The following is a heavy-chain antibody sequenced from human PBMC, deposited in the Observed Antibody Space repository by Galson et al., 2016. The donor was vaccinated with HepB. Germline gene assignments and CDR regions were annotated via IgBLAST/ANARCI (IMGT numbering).Heavy chain of an antibody. J-gene: IGHJ4*02. CDR2: ISAYNGNT. V-gene: IGHV1-18*04. D-gene: IGHD3-22*01. CDR3: ARGGDYYDSSGYYYVAPGPEFDY. CDR1: GYTFTSYG. Sequence: SVKVSCKASGYTFTSYGISWVRQAPGQGLEWMGWISAYNGNTNYAQKLQGRVTMTTDTSTSTAYMELRSLRSDDTAVYYCARGGDYYDSSGYYYVAPGPEFDYWGQGTLVTVSS.